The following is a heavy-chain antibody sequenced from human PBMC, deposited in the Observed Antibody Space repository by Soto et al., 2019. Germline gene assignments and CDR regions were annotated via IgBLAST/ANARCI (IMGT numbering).Heavy chain of an antibody. CDR3: ARMKRMNYYDSSGYYTGPFDY. D-gene: IGHD3-22*01. Sequence: EGQLVETGGGLIQPGGSLRLSCAASGFTVSSNYMSWVRQAPGKGLEWVSVIYSGGSTYYADSVKGRFTISRDNSKNKLYLQMNSLRAEDTAVYYCARMKRMNYYDSSGYYTGPFDYWGQGTLVTVSS. CDR2: IYSGGST. V-gene: IGHV3-53*02. CDR1: GFTVSSNY. J-gene: IGHJ4*02.